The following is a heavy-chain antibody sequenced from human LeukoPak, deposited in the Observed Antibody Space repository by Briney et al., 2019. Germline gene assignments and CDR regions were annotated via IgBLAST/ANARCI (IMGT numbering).Heavy chain of an antibody. CDR3: AQSTGDFGVSRYYFDY. J-gene: IGHJ4*02. CDR2: MNPKSGAT. D-gene: IGHD7-27*01. CDR1: GYRFTGYY. V-gene: IGHV1-2*02. Sequence: ASVKVSCKTSGYRFTGYYLHWVRQAPGQGLEWMGWMNPKSGATDYAQKFQGRVTMTRDTSISTAYMELSRLRSDDTAVYYCAQSTGDFGVSRYYFDYWGQGTLVTVSS.